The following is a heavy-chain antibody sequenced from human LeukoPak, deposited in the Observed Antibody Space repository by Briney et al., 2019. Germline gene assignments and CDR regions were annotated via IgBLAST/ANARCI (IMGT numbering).Heavy chain of an antibody. CDR1: GYTLINCG. V-gene: IGHV1-18*01. J-gene: IGHJ5*02. CDR2: ISSSSGKT. Sequence: GAAVNVSCKACGYTLINCGIIWLGQAPGQGLAWMGWISSSSGKTNSAQKFQGRVTMTTDTSTSTAYMELRSLRFDDTALYYCARDHRSSSGWFDPWGQGTLVTVSS. CDR3: ARDHRSSSGWFDP. D-gene: IGHD6-6*01.